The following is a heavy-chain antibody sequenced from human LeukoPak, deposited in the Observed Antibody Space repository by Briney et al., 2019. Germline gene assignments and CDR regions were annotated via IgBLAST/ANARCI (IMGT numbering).Heavy chain of an antibody. D-gene: IGHD3-3*01. CDR3: AKDRGTIFNVLNYHFDS. CDR2: INGDGDDT. CDR1: GFTFDDYA. Sequence: PGGSLRLSCAASGFTFDDYAMHWVRQAPGKGLEWVSIINGDGDDTRHAGSVKGRFTISRDNRKKSLYLQMNSLRTEDTALYYCAKDRGTIFNVLNYHFDSWGQGTLVTVSS. V-gene: IGHV3-43*02. J-gene: IGHJ4*02.